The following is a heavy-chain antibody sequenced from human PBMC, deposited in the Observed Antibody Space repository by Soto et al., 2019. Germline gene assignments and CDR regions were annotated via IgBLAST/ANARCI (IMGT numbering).Heavy chain of an antibody. CDR3: ARQASGYYYGWFDP. Sequence: SETLPLTCTVSGGSILDSTYYWAWIRQSPGKGLEWIGTIFYSGGTFYTPSLKNRVTMSVDTSNNQFSLKLSSVTAADSAVYYCARQASGYYYGWFDPWGQGTLVTVSS. J-gene: IGHJ5*02. CDR2: IFYSGGT. V-gene: IGHV4-39*01. CDR1: GGSILDSTYY. D-gene: IGHD3-22*01.